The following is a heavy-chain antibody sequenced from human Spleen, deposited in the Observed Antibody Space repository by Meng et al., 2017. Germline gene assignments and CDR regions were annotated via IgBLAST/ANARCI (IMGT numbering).Heavy chain of an antibody. Sequence: QVQLQESGPGLVKLSGTLSLTCTVSGGSISGSSWWTWVRQPPGKGLEWIGEIYHTGSTNYNPSLKSRVTISVDKSKNQFSLKLSSVTAADTAVYYCARGYCSTTNCNWFDPWGQGTLVTVSS. CDR2: IYHTGST. J-gene: IGHJ5*02. CDR1: GGSISGSSW. V-gene: IGHV4-4*02. D-gene: IGHD2-2*01. CDR3: ARGYCSTTNCNWFDP.